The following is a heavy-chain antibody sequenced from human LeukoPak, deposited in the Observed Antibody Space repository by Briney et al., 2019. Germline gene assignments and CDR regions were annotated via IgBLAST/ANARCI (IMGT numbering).Heavy chain of an antibody. D-gene: IGHD3-22*01. CDR2: ISWNSGSI. CDR3: AKDSGYDSSGYPDC. CDR1: GFTFDDYA. V-gene: IGHV3-9*01. Sequence: GGSLRLSCAASGFTFDDYAMHWVRQAPGKGLEWVSGISWNSGSIGYADSVKGRFTISRDNAKNSLYLQMNSLRAEDTALYYCAKDSGYDSSGYPDCWGQGTLVTVSS. J-gene: IGHJ4*02.